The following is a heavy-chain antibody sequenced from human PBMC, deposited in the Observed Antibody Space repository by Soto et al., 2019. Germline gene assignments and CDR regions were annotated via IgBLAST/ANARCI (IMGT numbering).Heavy chain of an antibody. Sequence: SETLSLTCTVSGGSISSSSYYWSWIRQPPGKGLEWIGSIYYSGSTNYNPSLKSRVTISVDTSKNQFSLKLSSVTAADTAVYYCARGTIFGVIGVLNWFDPWGQGTLVTVSS. CDR3: ARGTIFGVIGVLNWFDP. CDR1: GGSISSSSYY. V-gene: IGHV4-39*07. D-gene: IGHD3-3*01. J-gene: IGHJ5*02. CDR2: IYYSGST.